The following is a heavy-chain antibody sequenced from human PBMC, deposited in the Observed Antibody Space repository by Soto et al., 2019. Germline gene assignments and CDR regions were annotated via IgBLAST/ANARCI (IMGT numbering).Heavy chain of an antibody. D-gene: IGHD6-13*01. V-gene: IGHV1-18*01. J-gene: IGHJ4*02. CDR2: ISGHNGNK. Sequence: QVQLVQSGAEVKKPGASVKVSCKASGYTFTSYGISWVRQAPGQGLEWMGWISGHNGNKKYAQKLQGRVSMTADTSTSTAYMELRSLRSDDTAVYYCARDLGQQLFDYWGQGTLVTVSS. CDR3: ARDLGQQLFDY. CDR1: GYTFTSYG.